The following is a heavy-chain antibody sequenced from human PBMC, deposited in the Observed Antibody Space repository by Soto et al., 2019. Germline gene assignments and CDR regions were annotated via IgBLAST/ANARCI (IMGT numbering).Heavy chain of an antibody. CDR2: IGTAGDT. Sequence: GGSLRLSCAASGFTFSSYDMHWVRQATGKGLEWVSAIGTAGDTYYPGSVKGRFTISRDNTNNTLYLQMNSLRVEDTAMYYCVREPWGFSGTWYDYWGQGTLVTVSS. CDR1: GFTFSSYD. J-gene: IGHJ4*02. D-gene: IGHD6-13*01. V-gene: IGHV3-13*01. CDR3: VREPWGFSGTWYDY.